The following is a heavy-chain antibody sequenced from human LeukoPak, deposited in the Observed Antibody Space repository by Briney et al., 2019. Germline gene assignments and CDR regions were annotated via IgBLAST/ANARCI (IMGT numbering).Heavy chain of an antibody. CDR1: GFTFSSYG. V-gene: IGHV3-30*18. Sequence: PGRSLRLSCAASGFTFSSYGMHWFRKAPGKGLEWVAFISYDGSNKYYADSVKGRFTISRDNSKNTLYLQMNSLRAEDTAVYYCAKEVVDTAMVFYYYYYGMDVWGQGTTVTVSS. CDR2: ISYDGSNK. CDR3: AKEVVDTAMVFYYYYYGMDV. J-gene: IGHJ6*02. D-gene: IGHD5-18*01.